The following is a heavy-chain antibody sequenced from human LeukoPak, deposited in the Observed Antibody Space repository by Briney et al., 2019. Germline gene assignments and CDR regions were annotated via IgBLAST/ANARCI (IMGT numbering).Heavy chain of an antibody. CDR3: AREVVPAAIGWFDP. Sequence: SDTLSLTCAVYGGSFSGYYWSWIRQPPGKGLEWIGEINHSGSTNYNPSLKGRVTISVDTSKNQFSLKLSSVTAADTAVYYCAREVVPAAIGWFDPWGQGTLVTVSS. D-gene: IGHD2-2*01. CDR1: GGSFSGYY. V-gene: IGHV4-34*01. CDR2: INHSGST. J-gene: IGHJ5*02.